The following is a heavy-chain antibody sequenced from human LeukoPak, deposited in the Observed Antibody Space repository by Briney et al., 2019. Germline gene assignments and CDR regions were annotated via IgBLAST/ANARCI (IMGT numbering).Heavy chain of an antibody. CDR1: GYTFTSYA. D-gene: IGHD4-23*01. Sequence: ASVKVSCKASGYTFTSYAMNWVRQAPGQGLEWMGWVNTNTGNPTYAQGFTGRFVFSLDTSVSTAYLQISSLKAEDTAVYYCARAGKTTVVTRFDYWGQGTLVTVSS. CDR2: VNTNTGNP. V-gene: IGHV7-4-1*02. CDR3: ARAGKTTVVTRFDY. J-gene: IGHJ4*02.